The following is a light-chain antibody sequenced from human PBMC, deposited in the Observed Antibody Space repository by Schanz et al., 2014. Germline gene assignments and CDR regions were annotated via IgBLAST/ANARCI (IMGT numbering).Light chain of an antibody. Sequence: QSALTQPASVSGSPGQSIIISCTGTSSDLGSYNLVSWYQQHPGKAPKLMIYEGTKRPSGVSNRFSGSRSGSTASLTISGLQAEDEADYYCCSYADSSTWVFGGGTKLTVL. CDR1: SSDLGSYNL. CDR2: EGT. J-gene: IGLJ3*02. V-gene: IGLV2-23*01. CDR3: CSYADSSTWV.